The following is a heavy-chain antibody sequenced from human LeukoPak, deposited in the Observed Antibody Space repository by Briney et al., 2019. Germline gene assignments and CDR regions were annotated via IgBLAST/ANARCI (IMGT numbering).Heavy chain of an antibody. CDR3: ASSDCSSTSCYPAASDY. CDR2: INHSGST. J-gene: IGHJ4*02. Sequence: SETLSLTCAVYGGSFSGYYWSWIRQPPGKGLEWIGEINHSGSTNYNPSLKSRVTISVDTSKNQFSLKLSSVTAADTAVYYCASSDCSSTSCYPAASDYWGQGTLVTVSS. D-gene: IGHD2-2*01. CDR1: GGSFSGYY. V-gene: IGHV4-34*01.